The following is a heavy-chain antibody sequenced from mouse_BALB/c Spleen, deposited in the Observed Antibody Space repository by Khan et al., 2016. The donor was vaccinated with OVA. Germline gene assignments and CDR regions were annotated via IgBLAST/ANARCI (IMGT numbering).Heavy chain of an antibody. D-gene: IGHD3-1*01. J-gene: IGHJ3*01. CDR3: ARGGSSGPAWFAY. CDR2: IRYDGDS. Sequence: EVQLQESGPGLVKPSQSLSLTCSVTGYSITSGYFWNWIRQFPGNKLEWMGYIRYDGDSNYNPSLKNRISITRDTSTNQFFLKLNSVTPEDTATFYCARGGSSGPAWFAYWGQGTLVTVSP. CDR1: GYSITSGYF. V-gene: IGHV3-6*01.